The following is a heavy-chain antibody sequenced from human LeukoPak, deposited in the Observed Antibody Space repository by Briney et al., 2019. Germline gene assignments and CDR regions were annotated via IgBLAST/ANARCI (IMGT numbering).Heavy chain of an antibody. Sequence: SETLSLTCTVSGDSISSYYWSWIRQPPGKGLEWVGYIYYSGSTNYNPSLKSRVTISVDTSKNQFSLKLSSVTAADTAVYYCARSVYGGPGAFDIWGQGTMVTVSS. CDR3: ARSVYGGPGAFDI. CDR1: GDSISSYY. V-gene: IGHV4-59*01. D-gene: IGHD4-23*01. CDR2: IYYSGST. J-gene: IGHJ3*02.